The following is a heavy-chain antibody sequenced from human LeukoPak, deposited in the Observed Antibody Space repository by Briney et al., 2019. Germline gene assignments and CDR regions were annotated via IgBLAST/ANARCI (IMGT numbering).Heavy chain of an antibody. V-gene: IGHV3-23*01. CDR3: AKDSSGSYYNVLSSGGYYYYMDV. CDR1: GFTFSSYA. CDR2: ISGSGGST. D-gene: IGHD3-10*01. Sequence: GGSLRLSCAASGFTFSSYAMSWVRQAPGKGLEWVSAISGSGGSTYYADSVKGRFTISRDNSKNTLYLQMNSLRAEDTAVYYCAKDSSGSYYNVLSSGGYYYYMDVWGKGTTVTVSS. J-gene: IGHJ6*03.